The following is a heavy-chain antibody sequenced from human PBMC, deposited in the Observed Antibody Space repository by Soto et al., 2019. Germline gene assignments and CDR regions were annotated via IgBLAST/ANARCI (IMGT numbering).Heavy chain of an antibody. CDR3: AREKGDVDTAMVLFDY. CDR1: GFSFSRHT. J-gene: IGHJ4*02. Sequence: PGGSLRLSCAASGFSFSRHTMNWIRQAPGKGLEWVAVIWYDGSNKYYADSVKGRFTISRDNSKNTLYLQMNSLRAEDTAVYYCAREKGDVDTAMVLFDYWGQGTLVTVSS. V-gene: IGHV3-33*08. D-gene: IGHD5-18*01. CDR2: IWYDGSNK.